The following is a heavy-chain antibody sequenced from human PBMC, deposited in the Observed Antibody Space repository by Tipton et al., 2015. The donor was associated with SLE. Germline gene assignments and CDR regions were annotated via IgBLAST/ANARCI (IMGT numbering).Heavy chain of an antibody. D-gene: IGHD4-23*01. CDR2: IYHSGRT. CDR1: GGSISSSNW. CDR3: ARVWRQRANSCNY. V-gene: IGHV4-4*02. Sequence: TLSLTCAVSGGSISSSNWWSWVRQPPGKGLEWIGEIYHSGRTNYNPSLKSRVTISVDKAKNQFSLKLSSVTAADTAVYYCARVWRQRANSCNYWGQGSLVTVSS. J-gene: IGHJ4*02.